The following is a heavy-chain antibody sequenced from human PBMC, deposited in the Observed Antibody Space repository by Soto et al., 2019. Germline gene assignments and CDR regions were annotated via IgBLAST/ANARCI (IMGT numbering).Heavy chain of an antibody. V-gene: IGHV1-8*01. D-gene: IGHD3-16*02. J-gene: IGHJ4*02. Sequence: ASVKVSCKASGYTFTSYDINWVRQATGQGLEWMGWMNPNSGNTGYAQKFQGRVTMTRKTSISTAYMELSSLGSEDTAVYYCARGTYDYIWGSYRPLYFDYWGQGTLVTVSS. CDR3: ARGTYDYIWGSYRPLYFDY. CDR1: GYTFTSYD. CDR2: MNPNSGNT.